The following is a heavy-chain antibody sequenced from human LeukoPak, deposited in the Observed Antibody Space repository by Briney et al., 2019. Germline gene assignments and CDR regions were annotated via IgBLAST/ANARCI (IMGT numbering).Heavy chain of an antibody. CDR3: ARVSCAGLCAPRDWYFDL. D-gene: IGHD2-21*01. CDR1: GFTFSNYW. J-gene: IGHJ2*01. CDR2: INSDGQRP. V-gene: IGHV3-74*01. Sequence: PGGSLRLSCAASGFTFSNYWMHWGREPPGKGVGWVSRINSDGQRPHYADSVRGGFTTSGDNPKNTLYLQMNSLRADDTAVYYCARVSCAGLCAPRDWYFDLRGRGTLVSVSS.